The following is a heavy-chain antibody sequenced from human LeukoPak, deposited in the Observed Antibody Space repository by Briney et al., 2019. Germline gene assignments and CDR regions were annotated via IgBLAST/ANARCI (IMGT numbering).Heavy chain of an antibody. D-gene: IGHD2-2*01. Sequence: PGGSLRLSCGASGFTFSSYGMHWVRQAPGKGLEWVAVIWYDGSNKYYADSVKGRFTISRDNSKNTLYLQMNSLRAEDTAVYYCARGQQLLGEGVDYWGQGTLVTVSS. J-gene: IGHJ4*02. V-gene: IGHV3-33*01. CDR2: IWYDGSNK. CDR3: ARGQQLLGEGVDY. CDR1: GFTFSSYG.